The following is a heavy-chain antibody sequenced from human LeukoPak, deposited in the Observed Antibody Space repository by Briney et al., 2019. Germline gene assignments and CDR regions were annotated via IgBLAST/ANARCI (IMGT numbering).Heavy chain of an antibody. CDR3: ARVGYYESSGYYEY. Sequence: GASVKVSCKASGYTFTSYDINWVRQAPGQGLEWMGRINPNSGGTNYAQKFQGRVTMTRDTSISTVYMELSRLRSDDTAVYYCARVGYYESSGYYEYWGQGTLVTVSS. V-gene: IGHV1-2*06. D-gene: IGHD3-22*01. CDR1: GYTFTSYD. J-gene: IGHJ4*02. CDR2: INPNSGGT.